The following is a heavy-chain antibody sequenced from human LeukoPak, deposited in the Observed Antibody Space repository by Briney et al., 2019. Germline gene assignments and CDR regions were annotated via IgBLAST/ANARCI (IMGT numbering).Heavy chain of an antibody. CDR2: INPSDDST. Sequence: VASVKVSCEASGYTFNSSYMHWVRQAPGQGLEWMGIINPSDDSTRYAQKFQGRVTMTKDTSTNTVYMHLSSLSSDDTAVYYCARAYYESSAYRHAVYFDYWGQGTLVTVSS. CDR1: GYTFNSSY. J-gene: IGHJ4*02. CDR3: ARAYYESSAYRHAVYFDY. D-gene: IGHD3-22*01. V-gene: IGHV1-46*02.